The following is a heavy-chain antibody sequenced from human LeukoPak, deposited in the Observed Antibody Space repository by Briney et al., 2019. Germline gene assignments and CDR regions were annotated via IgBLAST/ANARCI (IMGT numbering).Heavy chain of an antibody. CDR2: ITPSGDST. CDR1: GFTFSSYW. J-gene: IGHJ4*02. D-gene: IGHD3-10*01. CDR3: ARGHYGLDY. V-gene: IGHV3-48*04. Sequence: GGSLRLSCAASGFTFSSYWMSWVRQAPGKGLEWVSYITPSGDSTYYGDSVKGRFTISRDNAKNSVSLHMNSLRAEDTAVYYCARGHYGLDYWGQGTLVTVSS.